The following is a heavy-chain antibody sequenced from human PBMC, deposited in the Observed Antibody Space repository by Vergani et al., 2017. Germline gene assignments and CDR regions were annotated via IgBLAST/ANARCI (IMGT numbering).Heavy chain of an antibody. D-gene: IGHD3-10*01. V-gene: IGHV4-61*02. J-gene: IGHJ5*02. CDR3: VRGPPGKAPPWKRVDP. CDR1: GGSLDIHSQT. CDR2: IDVKGNS. Sequence: QVRLEESGPGLVKPSQTLSLTCSFSGGSLDIHSQTWGWIRQPAGEGLEWIGLIDVKGNSNFSPSLESRVTMSADASRGRFSLNLRSVTTSDTAVYYCVRGPPGKAPPWKRVDPWGQGNPVNVS.